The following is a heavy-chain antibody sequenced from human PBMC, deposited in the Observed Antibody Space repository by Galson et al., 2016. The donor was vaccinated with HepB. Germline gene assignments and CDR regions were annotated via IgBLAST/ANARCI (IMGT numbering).Heavy chain of an antibody. CDR2: IGHDGTGK. V-gene: IGHV3-30-3*01. D-gene: IGHD6-19*01. CDR3: ATAGRTSGRSDTFEF. Sequence: SLRLSCATSGITFSRLVMHWVRQAPGKGLEWLAVIGHDGTGKIYADAVGGRFTISKDDSRSTLYLQMDSLAPEDTAVYFCATAGRTSGRSDTFEFWGPGALVSVSS. CDR1: GITFSRLV. J-gene: IGHJ3*01.